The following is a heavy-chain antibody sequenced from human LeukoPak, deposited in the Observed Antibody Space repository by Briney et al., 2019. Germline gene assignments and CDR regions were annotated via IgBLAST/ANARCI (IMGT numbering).Heavy chain of an antibody. Sequence: GGSLRLPCAASGFTFSSYSMNWVHQAPGKGLEWVSSISSSSSYIYYADSVKGRFTISRDNAKNSLYLQMNSLRAEDTAVYYCARAQFFGVVIAEHDAFDIWGQGTMVTVSS. CDR1: GFTFSSYS. D-gene: IGHD3-3*01. V-gene: IGHV3-21*01. CDR2: ISSSSSYI. J-gene: IGHJ3*02. CDR3: ARAQFFGVVIAEHDAFDI.